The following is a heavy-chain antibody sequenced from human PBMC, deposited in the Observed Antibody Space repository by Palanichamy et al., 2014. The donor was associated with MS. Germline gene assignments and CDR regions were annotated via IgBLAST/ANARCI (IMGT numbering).Heavy chain of an antibody. CDR2: INAGNGNT. CDR3: ARGLWSSSRVGYYFDN. J-gene: IGHJ4*02. CDR1: GYTFTDYA. Sequence: VQLVQSGAEVKKPGASVKVSCKASGYTFTDYAMNWVRQAPGQRLEWMGWINAGNGNTKYSQKFQGRATPTRDTSASTAYMELSSLTSEDTAVYYCARGLWSSSRVGYYFDNWGQGTLVTVSS. D-gene: IGHD3-3*01. V-gene: IGHV1-3*01.